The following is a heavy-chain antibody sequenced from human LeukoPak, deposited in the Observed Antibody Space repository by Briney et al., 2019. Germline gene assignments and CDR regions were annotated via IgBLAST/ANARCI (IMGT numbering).Heavy chain of an antibody. CDR2: IKQDGSEK. J-gene: IGHJ4*02. V-gene: IGHV3-7*03. CDR3: AKIPQVATYTVPNFDF. Sequence: GGSLRLSCAASGFTFSSRDWMTWVRQAPGKGLEWVANIKQDGSEKNYVDSVKGRFTISRDNSKNTLYLQMNSLRAEDTAVYYCAKIPQVATYTVPNFDFWGQGTLVTVSS. D-gene: IGHD3-16*01. CDR1: GFTFSSRDW.